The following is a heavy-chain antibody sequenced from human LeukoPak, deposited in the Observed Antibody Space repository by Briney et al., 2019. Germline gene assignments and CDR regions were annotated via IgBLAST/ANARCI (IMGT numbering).Heavy chain of an antibody. D-gene: IGHD5-12*01. CDR1: GDSITSTSYY. CDR3: ARQIRYTYDPNWFHP. CDR2: IYFSGAT. V-gene: IGHV4-39*01. Sequence: SETLSLTCSVTGDSITSTSYYWAWIRQPPGKGLEWIGSIYFSGATNYNPSLQSRVTLSVDTSRNQFSLILRSVTAADPAVYYCARQIRYTYDPNWFHPWSQGALVTVSS. J-gene: IGHJ5*02.